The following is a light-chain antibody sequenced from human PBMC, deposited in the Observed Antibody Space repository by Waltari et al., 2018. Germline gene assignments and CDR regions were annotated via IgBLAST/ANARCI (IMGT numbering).Light chain of an antibody. CDR3: QQYNVDTWT. J-gene: IGKJ1*01. V-gene: IGKV1-5*03. Sequence: DIQLTQSPSTLSASVGDRVTITCRASQKIGSWLVWFQQKPGKAPKLLIYKASTLETGVPSRFSGSGSGTEFTLTIRSLQPDDFATYYCQQYNVDTWTFGQGTMVEIK. CDR1: QKIGSW. CDR2: KAS.